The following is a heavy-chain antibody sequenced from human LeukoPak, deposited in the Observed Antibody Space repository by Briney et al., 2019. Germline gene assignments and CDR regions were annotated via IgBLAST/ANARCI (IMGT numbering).Heavy chain of an antibody. J-gene: IGHJ4*02. V-gene: IGHV3-23*01. CDR1: GFTFSSYA. CDR3: ARCGSYYSDY. CDR2: ITNDGST. D-gene: IGHD1-26*01. Sequence: GGSLRLSCAASGFTFSSYAMGWVRQAPGKGLEWVSTITNDGSTYYANSVKGRFTISRDNSKNTLYLQMNSLRAEDTAVYYCARCGSYYSDYWGQGTLVTVSS.